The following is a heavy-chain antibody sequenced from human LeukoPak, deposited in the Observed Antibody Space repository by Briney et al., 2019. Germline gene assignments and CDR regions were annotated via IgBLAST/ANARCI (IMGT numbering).Heavy chain of an antibody. CDR3: ARTSMVRGANFDY. Sequence: GASVKVSCKASGGTFSSYAISWVRQAPGQGLEWMGWINPNSGGTNYAQKFQGRVTMTRDTSISTAYMELSRLRSDDTAVYYCARTSMVRGANFDYWGQGTLVTVSS. CDR1: GGTFSSYA. D-gene: IGHD3-10*01. CDR2: INPNSGGT. V-gene: IGHV1-2*02. J-gene: IGHJ4*02.